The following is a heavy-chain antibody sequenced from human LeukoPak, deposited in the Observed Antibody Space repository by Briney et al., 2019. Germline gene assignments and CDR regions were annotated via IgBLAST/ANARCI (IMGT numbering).Heavy chain of an antibody. CDR2: ISGSSRIYT. CDR3: ARDANDYGDYGPGDY. V-gene: IGHV3-11*06. D-gene: IGHD4-17*01. Sequence: GGSLRLSCAASGFIFSDYYMSWIRQAPGKGLEWVSYISGSSRIYTNYADSVKGRFTISRDNAKNSLYLQMYSLRAEDTAVYYCARDANDYGDYGPGDYWGQGTLVTVSS. J-gene: IGHJ4*02. CDR1: GFIFSDYY.